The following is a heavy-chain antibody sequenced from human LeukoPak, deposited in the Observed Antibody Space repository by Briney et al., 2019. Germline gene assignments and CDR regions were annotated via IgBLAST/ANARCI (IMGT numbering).Heavy chain of an antibody. V-gene: IGHV1-18*01. J-gene: IGHJ4*02. CDR3: ASSYSSGWYGGFDY. D-gene: IGHD6-19*01. CDR1: GYTFTSYG. Sequence: ASVKVSCKASGYTFTSYGISWVRQAPGQGLEWMEWISAYNGNTNYAQKLQGRVTMTTDTSTSTAYMELRSLRSDDTAVYYCASSYSSGWYGGFDYWGQGTLVTVSS. CDR2: ISAYNGNT.